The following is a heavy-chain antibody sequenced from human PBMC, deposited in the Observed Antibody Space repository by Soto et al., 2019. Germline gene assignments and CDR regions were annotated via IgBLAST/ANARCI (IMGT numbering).Heavy chain of an antibody. Sequence: GRSMRLSCAASRFTISSYAIYWVPQAPGKGLEWVSVIYSGGSTYYADSVKGRFTISRDNNKNTLYLQMNSRRAEDTAVYYCARDGSLERYYGMAVWGQGTTVTVSS. CDR2: IYSGGST. CDR3: ARDGSLERYYGMAV. CDR1: RFTISSYA. D-gene: IGHD1-1*01. J-gene: IGHJ6*02. V-gene: IGHV3-66*01.